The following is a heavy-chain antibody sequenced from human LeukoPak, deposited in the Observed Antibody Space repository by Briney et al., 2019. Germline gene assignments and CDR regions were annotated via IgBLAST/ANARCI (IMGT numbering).Heavy chain of an antibody. CDR2: IKEDGSEK. J-gene: IGHJ4*02. V-gene: IGHV3-7*01. CDR1: GFTFSNYW. Sequence: PGGSLSLSCAASGFTFSNYWMSWVRQAPGKGLEWVANIKEDGSEKYYVDSVKGRFTISRDNARNSLYLQMNSLRAEDTAVYYCAGGRQLGYWGQGTLVTVSS. CDR3: AGGRQLGY. D-gene: IGHD6-13*01.